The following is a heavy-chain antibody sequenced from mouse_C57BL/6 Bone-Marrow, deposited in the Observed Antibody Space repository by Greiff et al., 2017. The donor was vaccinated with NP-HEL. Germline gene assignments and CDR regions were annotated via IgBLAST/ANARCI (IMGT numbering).Heavy chain of an antibody. J-gene: IGHJ3*01. CDR1: GYTFTDYN. CDR3: ARRGNYGFFAY. D-gene: IGHD2-1*01. CDR2: INPNNGGT. Sequence: ESGYTFTDYNMDWVKQSHGKSLEWIGDINPNNGGTIYNQKFKGKATLTVDKSSSTAYMELRSLTSEDTAVYYCARRGNYGFFAYWGQGTLVTVSA. V-gene: IGHV1-18*01.